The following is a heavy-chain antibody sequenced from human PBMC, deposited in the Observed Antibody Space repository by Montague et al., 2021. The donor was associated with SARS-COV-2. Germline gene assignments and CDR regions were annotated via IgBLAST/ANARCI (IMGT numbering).Heavy chain of an antibody. V-gene: IGHV4-59*08. CDR3: ARLARGEYYDFWGGSRKYPHDCCWMDV. J-gene: IGHJ6*02. D-gene: IGHD3-3*01. Sequence: SETLSLTCTVSGGSISSYYWSWIRQPPGKGLEWIGYIHYSGTINXXPSLKSRVTILVDTSKNQFSLKLSSLTAADTAVYYCARLARGEYYDFWGGSRKYPHDCCWMDVWGQGTTVPVSS. CDR1: GGSISSYY. CDR2: IHYSGTI.